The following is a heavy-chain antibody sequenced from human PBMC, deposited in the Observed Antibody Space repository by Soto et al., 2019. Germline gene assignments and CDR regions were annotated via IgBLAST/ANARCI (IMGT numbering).Heavy chain of an antibody. CDR1: GGSFSAYQ. CDR3: ARGWRFDP. V-gene: IGHV4-34*01. Sequence: PSETLSLTCAVSGGSFSAYQWSWVRQTPGQGLEWIGEVNHSGSTRYNPSLKSRVTMSADTSKKQFSLKLTSVTAADSAIYYCARGWRFDPWGQGTQVT. D-gene: IGHD3-3*01. CDR2: VNHSGST. J-gene: IGHJ5*02.